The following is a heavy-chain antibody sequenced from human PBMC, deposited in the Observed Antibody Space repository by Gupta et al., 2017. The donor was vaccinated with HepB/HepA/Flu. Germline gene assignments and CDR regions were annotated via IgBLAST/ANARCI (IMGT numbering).Heavy chain of an antibody. CDR1: KFTFNKYA. CDR2: ISSSGVGT. Sequence: EVQLLESGGGLVKPGGSLRLSCDASKFTFNKYAMSWVRLPPGKGLEWVSSISSSGVGTYYAASVKGRFTISRDNFQNRLYLQMNSLTADDTAIYYCVNNNTGWAFDIWGQGTMVSVSS. J-gene: IGHJ3*02. CDR3: VNNNTGWAFDI. V-gene: IGHV3-23*01. D-gene: IGHD3-9*01.